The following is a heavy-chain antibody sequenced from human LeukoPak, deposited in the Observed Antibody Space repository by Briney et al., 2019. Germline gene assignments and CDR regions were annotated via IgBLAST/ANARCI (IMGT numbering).Heavy chain of an antibody. CDR3: ARGEHCGGDCYQPDINWFDP. CDR1: GYTFAGYY. CDR2: INPNSGGT. V-gene: IGHV1-2*02. J-gene: IGHJ5*02. D-gene: IGHD2-21*02. Sequence: GASVKVSCKASGYTFAGYYMHWVRQAPGQGLEWMGWINPNSGGTNYAQKFQGRVTMTRDTSISTAYMELSRLRSDDTAVYYCARGEHCGGDCYQPDINWFDPWGQGTLVTVSS.